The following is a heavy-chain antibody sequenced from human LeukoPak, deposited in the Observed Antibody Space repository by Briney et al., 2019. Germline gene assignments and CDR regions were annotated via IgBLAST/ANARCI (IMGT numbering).Heavy chain of an antibody. CDR3: ARAYDSSSYYYFFDY. D-gene: IGHD3-22*01. CDR1: GFTFSDHY. CDR2: TRNKANSYTT. V-gene: IGHV3-72*01. Sequence: PGGSLRLSCAASGFTFSDHYMDWVRQAPGKGLEWLGRTRNKANSYTTEYAESVKGRFTISRDDSKHQLYLQMNSLKTEVTAVYYCARAYDSSSYYYFFDYWGRENLVPVS. J-gene: IGHJ4*02.